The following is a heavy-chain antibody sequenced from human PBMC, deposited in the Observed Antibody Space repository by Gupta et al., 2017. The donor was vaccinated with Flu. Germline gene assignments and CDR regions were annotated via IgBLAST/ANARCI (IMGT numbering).Heavy chain of an antibody. Sequence: HWERQAPGQGLEWMGGINPNSEDTNYAQKFQGRITITRDTSIRTAYMELNRLRSDDTAVYYCARDKKGGSGWYVFDYWGQGALVTVSS. D-gene: IGHD6-19*01. CDR2: INPNSEDT. CDR3: ARDKKGGSGWYVFDY. J-gene: IGHJ4*02. V-gene: IGHV1-2*02.